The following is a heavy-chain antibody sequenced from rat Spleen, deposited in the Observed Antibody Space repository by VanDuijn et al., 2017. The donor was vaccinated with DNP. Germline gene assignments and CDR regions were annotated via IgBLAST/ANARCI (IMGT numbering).Heavy chain of an antibody. D-gene: IGHD1-10*01. CDR2: IISDGSRT. CDR3: ITHNNYDL. J-gene: IGHJ3*01. Sequence: EVQLVGSGGGLVQSGRSLKLSCAASGFTFSTYDMTWVRQAPKQGLEWVATIISDGSRTYYRDSVKGRFTISRDNAENTLFLQMDSLRSEDSATFYCITHNNYDLWGQGTLVTVSS. CDR1: GFTFSTYD. V-gene: IGHV5S10*01.